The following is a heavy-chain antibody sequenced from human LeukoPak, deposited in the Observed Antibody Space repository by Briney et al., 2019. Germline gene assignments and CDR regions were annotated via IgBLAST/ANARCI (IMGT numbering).Heavy chain of an antibody. Sequence: QTGGSLRLSCAASGFTFSSLAMSWVRQAPGKGLEGLEWVSAISDGGGSTGYADSVKGRFTISRDNSKNTLSLQMNSLRAKDTALYYCAKHYGTGSSNAYFDYWGQGTLVTVSS. CDR1: GFTFSSLA. CDR2: ISDGGGST. V-gene: IGHV3-23*01. J-gene: IGHJ4*02. CDR3: AKHYGTGSSNAYFDY. D-gene: IGHD3-10*01.